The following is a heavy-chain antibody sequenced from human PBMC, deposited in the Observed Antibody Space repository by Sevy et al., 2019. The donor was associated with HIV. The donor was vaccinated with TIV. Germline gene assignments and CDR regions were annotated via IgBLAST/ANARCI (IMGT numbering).Heavy chain of an antibody. J-gene: IGHJ4*02. CDR1: RFIFNDYG. D-gene: IGHD6-13*01. Sequence: GESLKISCAASRFIFNDYGMHWVRQAPGKGLEWVAFIQYDGNDKYYADSMRGRFTISRDNSKNMLFLQMNSLRSEDTAMYYCAKNTGAAGAGGFDYWGQRTLVTVSS. CDR3: AKNTGAAGAGGFDY. CDR2: IQYDGNDK. V-gene: IGHV3-30*02.